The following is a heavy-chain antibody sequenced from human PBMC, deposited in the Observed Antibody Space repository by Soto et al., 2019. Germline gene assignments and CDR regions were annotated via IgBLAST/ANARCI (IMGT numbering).Heavy chain of an antibody. Sequence: GGSLRLSCAASGFTFSSYSMNWVRQAPGKGLEWVSSISSSSSYIYYADSVKGRFTISRDNAKNSLYLQMNSLRAEDTAVYYCARVLRDTYSSLDYWGQGTLVTVSS. CDR3: ARVLRDTYSSLDY. CDR1: GFTFSSYS. V-gene: IGHV3-21*01. CDR2: ISSSSSYI. D-gene: IGHD6-13*01. J-gene: IGHJ4*02.